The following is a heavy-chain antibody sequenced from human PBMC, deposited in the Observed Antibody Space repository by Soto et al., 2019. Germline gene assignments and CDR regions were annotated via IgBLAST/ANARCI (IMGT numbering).Heavy chain of an antibody. D-gene: IGHD3-9*01. CDR2: ISYSGRT. CDR3: ARYDILTGRHDKLDF. CDR1: GGSIVSDNW. Sequence: SETLSLTCAVSGGSIVSDNWWSWVRQPPGKGLEWIGEISYSGRTNYNPSLKSRVTISVDTSNNQFSLKLTSVTTADTAVYYCARYDILTGRHDKLDFWGQGTLVTVS. J-gene: IGHJ4*02. V-gene: IGHV4-4*02.